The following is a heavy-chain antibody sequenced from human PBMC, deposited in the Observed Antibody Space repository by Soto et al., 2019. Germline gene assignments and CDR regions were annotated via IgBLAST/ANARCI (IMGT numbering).Heavy chain of an antibody. Sequence: WPRQATGQGLEWMGGLFPIFGTANYAQKFQGRVTTTADESTSTAYGELRSLRSEDTAVYYCARARTIAVRGVSITGYAFEVQGRRRMFSV. CDR2: LFPIFGTA. CDR3: ARARTIAVRGVSITGYAFEV. D-gene: IGHD3-10*01. V-gene: IGHV1-69*01. J-gene: IGHJ3*01.